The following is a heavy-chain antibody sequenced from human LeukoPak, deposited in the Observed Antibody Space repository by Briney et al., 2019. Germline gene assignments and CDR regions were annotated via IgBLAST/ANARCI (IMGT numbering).Heavy chain of an antibody. V-gene: IGHV1-58*02. CDR3: AAGTNTIFGVPSSFDY. CDR1: GFTFTSSA. D-gene: IGHD3-3*01. Sequence: GTPVKVSCKASGFTFTSSAMQWVRHARGQRLERIVWIVVGSGTTNYAQKLQERVTITRDMSTSTAYMELSSLRSEDTAVYYCAAGTNTIFGVPSSFDYWGQGTLVTVSS. J-gene: IGHJ4*02. CDR2: IVVGSGTT.